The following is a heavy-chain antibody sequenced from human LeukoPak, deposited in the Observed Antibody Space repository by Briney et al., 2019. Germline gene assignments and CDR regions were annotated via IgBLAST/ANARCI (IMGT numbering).Heavy chain of an antibody. V-gene: IGHV3-30-3*01. CDR1: GFTFSSYA. Sequence: GGSLRLSCAASGFTFSSYAMHWVRQAPGKGLEWVAVISYDGSNKYYADSVKGRFTISRDNSKYTLYLQMNSLRAEDTAVYYCARDGYDSSGYRMGADYYYGMDVWGQGTTVTVSS. J-gene: IGHJ6*02. CDR3: ARDGYDSSGYRMGADYYYGMDV. D-gene: IGHD3-22*01. CDR2: ISYDGSNK.